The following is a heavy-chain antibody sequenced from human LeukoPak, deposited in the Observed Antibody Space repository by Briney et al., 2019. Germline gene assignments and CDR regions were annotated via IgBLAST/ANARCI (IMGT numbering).Heavy chain of an antibody. CDR2: IKQDGSEK. CDR3: ARDHLSFGLDV. CDR1: GFTFSTFW. D-gene: IGHD3-10*01. V-gene: IGHV3-7*01. J-gene: IGHJ6*02. Sequence: AGSLRLSCAASGFTFSTFWMSWVRQAPAKGLEWVANIKQDGSEKYYVDSVKGRFTISRDNAKNSLYLQMNSLRAEDTAVYYCARDHLSFGLDVWGQGTTVTVSS.